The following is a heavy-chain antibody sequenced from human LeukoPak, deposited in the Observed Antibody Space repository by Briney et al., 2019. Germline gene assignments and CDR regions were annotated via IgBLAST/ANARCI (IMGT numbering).Heavy chain of an antibody. J-gene: IGHJ5*02. Sequence: SETLSLTCGVYGGSFSGYYWTWIRQPPGKGLEWIGEINHSGSTNYNPSLKSRVTISVDKSKNQFSLKLSSVTAADTAVYYCARVYGEGFDPWGQGTLVTVSS. CDR1: GGSFSGYY. CDR2: INHSGST. D-gene: IGHD3-10*02. CDR3: ARVYGEGFDP. V-gene: IGHV4-34*01.